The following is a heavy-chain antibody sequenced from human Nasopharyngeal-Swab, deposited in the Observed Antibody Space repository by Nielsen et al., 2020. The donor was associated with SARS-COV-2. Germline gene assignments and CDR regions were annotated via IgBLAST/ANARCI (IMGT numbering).Heavy chain of an antibody. V-gene: IGHV3-33*01. J-gene: IGHJ6*02. CDR3: ARGSEGQLHYYGMDV. CDR1: AFSFFSSYG. CDR2: SRDDEITE. D-gene: IGHD5-24*01. Sequence: GGSLRLSCSASAFSFFSSYGMHWVRQSPGKGLEWVAVSRDDEITEGYADSVTRRFTISKDRSKNTLYLQMNSLRAEDTAVYYCARGSEGQLHYYGMDVWGQGTTVTV.